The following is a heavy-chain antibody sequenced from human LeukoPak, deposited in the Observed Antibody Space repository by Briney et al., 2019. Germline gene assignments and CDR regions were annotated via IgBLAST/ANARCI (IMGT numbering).Heavy chain of an antibody. CDR1: GFSFSSYW. CDR2: IKSDEITT. CDR3: ARDRAYAFDI. J-gene: IGHJ3*02. V-gene: IGHV3-74*01. Sequence: QPGGSLRLSCAASGFSFSSYWMYWVHQAPGKGLVWVSHIKSDEITTTYADSVKGRFTISRDNAENTLYLQMNSLRAEDTAVYYCARDRAYAFDIWGQGTMVTVSS.